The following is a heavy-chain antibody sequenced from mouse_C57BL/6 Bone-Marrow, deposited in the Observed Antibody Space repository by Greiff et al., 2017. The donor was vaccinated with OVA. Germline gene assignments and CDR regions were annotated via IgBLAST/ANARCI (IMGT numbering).Heavy chain of an antibody. Sequence: EVKVEESGGGLVQPGGSMKLSCVASGFTFSNYWMNWVRQSPEKGLEWVAQIRLKSDNYATHYAESVKGRFTISRDDSKSSVYLQMNNLRAEDTGIYYCTAASYYGNYDAMDYWGQGTSVTVSS. J-gene: IGHJ4*01. CDR1: GFTFSNYW. D-gene: IGHD2-1*01. CDR3: TAASYYGNYDAMDY. CDR2: IRLKSDNYAT. V-gene: IGHV6-3*01.